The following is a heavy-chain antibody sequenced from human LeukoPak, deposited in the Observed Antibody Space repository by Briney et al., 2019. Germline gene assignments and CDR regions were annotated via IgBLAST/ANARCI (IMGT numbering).Heavy chain of an antibody. V-gene: IGHV3-74*01. CDR2: IASDGSIT. Sequence: WGSVRLSCAASGFTFNTYWIHWVRQAPGKGLVWVSSIASDGSITNYADSVKGRFTISRDNAKNTLYLQMNSLRVEDTAAYYCARGGGTYGYHGFYWGQGTLVTVSS. J-gene: IGHJ4*02. CDR1: GFTFNTYW. CDR3: ARGGGTYGYHGFY. D-gene: IGHD2-8*01.